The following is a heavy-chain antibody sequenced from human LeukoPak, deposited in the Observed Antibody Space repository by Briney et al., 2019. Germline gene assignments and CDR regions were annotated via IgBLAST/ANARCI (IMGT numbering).Heavy chain of an antibody. J-gene: IGHJ3*02. Sequence: SQSVSLTCAVSGGSISGFHWSWNRQSPGKGLDSIGYIYSTGNSFYNPSLNSRVTMSVDTSKNRFSLRLTSVTAADTAIYYCTRHTRHIYDDSKLWPGASDIWGQGTTVTVSS. V-gene: IGHV4-59*08. CDR3: TRHTRHIYDDSKLWPGASDI. CDR2: IYSTGNS. CDR1: GGSISGFH. D-gene: IGHD2-21*01.